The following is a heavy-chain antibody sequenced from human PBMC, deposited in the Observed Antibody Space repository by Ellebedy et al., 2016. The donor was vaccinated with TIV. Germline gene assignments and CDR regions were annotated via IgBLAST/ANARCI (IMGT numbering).Heavy chain of an antibody. D-gene: IGHD6-13*01. CDR2: ISATTSNI. J-gene: IGHJ4*02. CDR3: ARDLSIAAAGIRYFDY. Sequence: PGGSLRLSCAASGFTFSTYSMNWVRQAPGKGLAWVSYISATTSNIYYADSVKGRFTIPRDNSKNTLYLQMNSLRAEDTAVYYCARDLSIAAAGIRYFDYWGQGTLVTVSS. CDR1: GFTFSTYS. V-gene: IGHV3-48*01.